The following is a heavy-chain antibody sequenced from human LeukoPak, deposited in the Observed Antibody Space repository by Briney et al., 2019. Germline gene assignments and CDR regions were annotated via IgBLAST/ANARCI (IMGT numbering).Heavy chain of an antibody. CDR3: ARAGPRGDYYGSGSYYSPLPFDY. D-gene: IGHD3-10*01. V-gene: IGHV3-33*01. J-gene: IGHJ4*02. CDR1: GFTFSSYG. CDR2: IWYDGSNK. Sequence: PGGSLRLSCAASGFTFSSYGMHWVRQAPGKGLEWVAVIWYDGSNKYYADSVKGRFTISRDNSKNTLYLQMNSLRAEDTAVYYCARAGPRGDYYGSGSYYSPLPFDYWGQGTLVTVSS.